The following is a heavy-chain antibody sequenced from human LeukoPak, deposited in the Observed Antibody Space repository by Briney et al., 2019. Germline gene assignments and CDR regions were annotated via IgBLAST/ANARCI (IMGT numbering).Heavy chain of an antibody. Sequence: GGSLRLSCAASGFTFSSYWMSWVRQAPGKGLEWVANIKQDGSEKYYVDSVKGRFTISRDNAKNSLYLQMNSLRAEDTAVYYCARDPAYYDFWSGSTSDPHYYYYMDVWGKGTTVTVSS. CDR1: GFTFSSYW. J-gene: IGHJ6*03. CDR3: ARDPAYYDFWSGSTSDPHYYYYMDV. V-gene: IGHV3-7*01. CDR2: IKQDGSEK. D-gene: IGHD3-3*01.